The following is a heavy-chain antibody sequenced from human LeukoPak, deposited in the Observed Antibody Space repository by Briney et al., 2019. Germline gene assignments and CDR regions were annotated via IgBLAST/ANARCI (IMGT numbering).Heavy chain of an antibody. J-gene: IGHJ4*02. CDR2: INHSGST. V-gene: IGHV4-34*01. CDR1: GGSFSGYY. Sequence: SETLSLTCAVYGGSFSGYYWSWIRQPPGKGLEWIGEINHSGSTNYNPSLKSRVTISVDTSKNQFSLKLSSVTAADTAVYYCARRDNFRGATRWGQGTLVTVSS. D-gene: IGHD1-26*01. CDR3: ARRDNFRGATR.